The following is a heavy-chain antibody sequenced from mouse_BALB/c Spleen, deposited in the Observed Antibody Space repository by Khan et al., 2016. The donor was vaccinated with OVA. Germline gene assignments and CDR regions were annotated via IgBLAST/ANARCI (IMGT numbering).Heavy chain of an antibody. J-gene: IGHJ2*01. CDR3: ARTARIKY. D-gene: IGHD1-2*01. Sequence: EVKLLESGPGLVKPSQSLSLTCTVTGYSITSGYGWNWIRQFPGNKLEWMGYISYSGSTNYNPSLKSRISITRDTSKNQFFLQLNSVTTEDTATYYCARTARIKYWSEGTTRTVSS. CDR2: ISYSGST. CDR1: GYSITSGYG. V-gene: IGHV3-2*02.